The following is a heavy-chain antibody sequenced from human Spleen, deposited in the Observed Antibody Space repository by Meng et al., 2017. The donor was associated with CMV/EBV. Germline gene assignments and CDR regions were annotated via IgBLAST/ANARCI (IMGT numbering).Heavy chain of an antibody. Sequence: AASGFTFSSYAMSWVRQAPGKGLEWVSSISGSGDSTYYAESMEGRFTISRDNSKDTLYLQMNGLRAEDTATYYCAKRPGQWLDLPFDHWGPGTLVTVS. CDR1: GFTFSSYA. CDR3: AKRPGQWLDLPFDH. D-gene: IGHD6-19*01. J-gene: IGHJ4*02. V-gene: IGHV3-23*01. CDR2: ISGSGDST.